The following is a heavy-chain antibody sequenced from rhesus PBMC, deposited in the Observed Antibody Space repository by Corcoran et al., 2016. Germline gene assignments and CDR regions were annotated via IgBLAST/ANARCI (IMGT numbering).Heavy chain of an antibody. V-gene: IGHV3S42*01. J-gene: IGHJ4*01. CDR2: INSGGGRA. CDR1: GFTFSSYW. CDR3: APNLGEY. Sequence: EVQLVESGGGLAKPGGSLRLSCAASGFTFSSYWRKWVRQTPVEGLEWISSINSGGGRAYYAASVKGRFTISRDNSKNPLSLQMNSLRAEDTALYYCAPNLGEYWGQGVLVTVSS. D-gene: IGHD1-44*02.